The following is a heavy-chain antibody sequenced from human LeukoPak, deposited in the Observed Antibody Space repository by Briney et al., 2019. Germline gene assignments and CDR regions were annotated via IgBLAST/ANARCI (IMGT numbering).Heavy chain of an antibody. CDR1: GFTFSSYA. V-gene: IGHV3-23*01. CDR2: ISGSGGST. J-gene: IGHJ5*02. D-gene: IGHD4-11*01. Sequence: GGSLRLSCAASGFTFSSYAMSWVRQAPGKELEWVSAISGSGGSTYYADSVKGRFTISRDNSKNTLYLQMNSLRAEDTAVYYCAKDDYSNYGFDPWGQGTLVTVSS. CDR3: AKDDYSNYGFDP.